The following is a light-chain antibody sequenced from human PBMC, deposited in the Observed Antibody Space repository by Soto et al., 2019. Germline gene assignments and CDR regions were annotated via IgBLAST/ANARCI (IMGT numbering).Light chain of an antibody. J-gene: IGLJ2*01. CDR1: SSNIEAGYD. CDR2: GNS. CDR3: QSYDSSLSVHVV. Sequence: QSVLTQPPSVSGAPGQKVTISCTGSSSNIEAGYDVHWYQQLPGTAPKLLIYGNSNRPSGVPDRFSGSKPGTSASLAITGLQAEDEADYYCQSYDSSLSVHVVFGGGTQLTVL. V-gene: IGLV1-40*01.